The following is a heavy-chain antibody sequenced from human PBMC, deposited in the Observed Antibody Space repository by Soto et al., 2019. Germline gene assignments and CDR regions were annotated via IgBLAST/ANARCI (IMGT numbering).Heavy chain of an antibody. V-gene: IGHV1-46*01. CDR2: INPSGGST. CDR1: GYTFTSYY. CDR3: ARDPAYDFWGGYPYYYYYGMDV. Sequence: ASVKVSCKASGYTFTSYYMHWVRQAPGQGLEWMGIINPSGGSTSYAQKFQGRVTMTRDTSTSTVYRELSSLRSEDTAVYYCARDPAYDFWGGYPYYYYYGMDVWGQGTTVTVSS. D-gene: IGHD3-3*01. J-gene: IGHJ6*02.